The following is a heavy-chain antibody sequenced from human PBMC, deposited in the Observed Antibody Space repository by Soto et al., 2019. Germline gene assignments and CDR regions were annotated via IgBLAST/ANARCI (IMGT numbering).Heavy chain of an antibody. Sequence: QVQLVQSGAEVKKPGSSVKVSCKASGGTFSSYAISWVRQAPGQGLEWMGGIIPIFGTANYAQKFQGRVTITADESPSTAYMELSSLRSEDTAVYYCARGDGCSGGICYWRVNWFDPWGKGTLVTVSS. CDR1: GGTFSSYA. J-gene: IGHJ5*02. CDR2: IIPIFGTA. CDR3: ARGDGCSGGICYWRVNWFDP. D-gene: IGHD2-15*01. V-gene: IGHV1-69*01.